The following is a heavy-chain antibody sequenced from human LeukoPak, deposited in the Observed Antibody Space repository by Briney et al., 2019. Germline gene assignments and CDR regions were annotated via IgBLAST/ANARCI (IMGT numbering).Heavy chain of an antibody. CDR2: IYHSGST. J-gene: IGHJ5*02. Sequence: PSETLSLTCAVSGYSISSGYYWGWIRQPPGKGLEWIGIIYHSGSTYYNPSLKSRVTISVDTSKNQFSLKLSSVTAADTAVYYCARGTAYCSGGSCSNNWFDPWGQGTLVTVS. V-gene: IGHV4-38-2*01. CDR3: ARGTAYCSGGSCSNNWFDP. D-gene: IGHD2-15*01. CDR1: GYSISSGYY.